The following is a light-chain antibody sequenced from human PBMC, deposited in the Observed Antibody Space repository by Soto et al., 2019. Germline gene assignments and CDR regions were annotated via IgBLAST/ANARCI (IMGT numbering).Light chain of an antibody. Sequence: DIQMTQSPSTLSASVGDRLSITCRASQSITNWLAWYQQKPGKAPKLLIYDASTLESGVPSGFSGSGSGTEFTLTISSLQPDDFATYYCQQYNSYPYTFGQGTKLEIK. J-gene: IGKJ2*01. CDR1: QSITNW. CDR3: QQYNSYPYT. V-gene: IGKV1-5*01. CDR2: DAS.